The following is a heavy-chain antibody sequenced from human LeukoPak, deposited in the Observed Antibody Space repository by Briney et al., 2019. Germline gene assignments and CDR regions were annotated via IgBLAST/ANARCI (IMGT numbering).Heavy chain of an antibody. V-gene: IGHV3-74*01. J-gene: IGHJ6*02. CDR2: TNSDGSTT. CDR3: ARDKSMGYGMDV. Sequence: GRSLRLSCAASGFTFSSYGMHWVRQAPGKGLEWVSRTNSDGSTTIYADSVKGRFTMSRDNAKNMLHLQMNSLRAEDTAVYYCARDKSMGYGMDVWGQGTTVTVSS. CDR1: GFTFSSYG. D-gene: IGHD6-6*01.